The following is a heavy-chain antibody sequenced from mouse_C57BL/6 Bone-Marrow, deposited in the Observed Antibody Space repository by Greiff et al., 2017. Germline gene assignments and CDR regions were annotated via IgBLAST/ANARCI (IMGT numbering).Heavy chain of an antibody. CDR1: GYTFTSYW. J-gene: IGHJ2*01. CDR3: AREGWLPLDY. D-gene: IGHD2-3*01. Sequence: QVQLQQPGAELVKPGASVKLSCKASGYTFTSYWITWVKQRPGQGLEWIGDIYPGSGSTNYNETFKSKATLTVATSSSTAYMQLSSLTSEDSAVYYCAREGWLPLDYWGQGTTLTVSS. CDR2: IYPGSGST. V-gene: IGHV1-55*01.